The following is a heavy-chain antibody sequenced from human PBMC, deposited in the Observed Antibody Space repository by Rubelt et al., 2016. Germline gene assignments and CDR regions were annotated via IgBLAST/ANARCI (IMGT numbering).Heavy chain of an antibody. V-gene: IGHV1-2*06. J-gene: IGHJ4*01. Sequence: QVHLVQSGAEMREPGSSVKVSCKASGGSVSSSEVSWVRQAPGQGLEWVGRINPNSGGTNYAQKFQGRVPMTRVTSITTAYMELGRLRSDDTAVFYCARESSSGWYIDYWGHGTLVTVSS. D-gene: IGHD6-19*01. CDR3: ARESSSGWYIDY. CDR2: INPNSGGT. CDR1: GGSVSSSE.